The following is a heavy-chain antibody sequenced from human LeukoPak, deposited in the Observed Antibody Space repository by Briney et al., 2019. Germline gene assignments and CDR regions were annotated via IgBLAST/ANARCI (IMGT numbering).Heavy chain of an antibody. CDR1: GGSISSSSYY. D-gene: IGHD6-19*01. J-gene: IGHJ4*02. CDR2: IYYSGST. CDR3: ASVGIAVPEGNYYFDY. V-gene: IGHV4-39*01. Sequence: SETLSLTCTVSGGSISSSSYYWGWIRQPPGKGLEWIGSIYYSGSTYYNPSLKSRVTISVDTSKNQFSLKLSSVTAADTAVYYCASVGIAVPEGNYYFDYWGQGTLVTVSS.